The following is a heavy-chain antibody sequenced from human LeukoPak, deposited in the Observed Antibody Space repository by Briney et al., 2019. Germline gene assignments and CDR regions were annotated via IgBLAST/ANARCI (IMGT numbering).Heavy chain of an antibody. CDR2: IYYSGST. J-gene: IGHJ3*02. CDR3: ARHRWLYDTTGHYEVIRGNDCFDI. D-gene: IGHD3-22*01. Sequence: SETLSLTCTVSGGSISSSSYYWGWIRQPPGKGLEWIGSIYYSGSTYYNPSLKSRVTISVDTSKNQFSLKLTSVTAADTAVYFCARHRWLYDTTGHYEVIRGNDCFDIWGQGTMVTVSS. V-gene: IGHV4-39*01. CDR1: GGSISSSSYY.